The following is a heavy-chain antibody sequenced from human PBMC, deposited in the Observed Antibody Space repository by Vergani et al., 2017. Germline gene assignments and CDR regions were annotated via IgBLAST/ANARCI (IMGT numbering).Heavy chain of an antibody. J-gene: IGHJ3*02. CDR1: GGTFSSYA. CDR2: IIPILGIA. Sequence: QVQLVQSGAEVKQPGSSVKVSCKASGGTFSSYAISWVRQAPGQGLEWMGRIIPILGIANYAQKFQGRVTITADKSPSTAYMELSSLRSEDTAVYYCAREPSVVTPDDAFDIWGQGTTVTVSS. V-gene: IGHV1-69*04. CDR3: AREPSVVTPDDAFDI. D-gene: IGHD4-23*01.